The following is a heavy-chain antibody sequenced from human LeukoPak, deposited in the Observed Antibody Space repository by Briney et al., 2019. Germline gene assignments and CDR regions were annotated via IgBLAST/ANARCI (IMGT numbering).Heavy chain of an antibody. V-gene: IGHV3-23*01. CDR2: ISGRDGST. D-gene: IGHD3-10*01. CDR3: ARDWFLVGY. Sequence: GGSLRLSCAASGFTFSSYAMSWVRQAPGKGLEGVSGISGRDGSTYDADSVKGRFTIPRDNSKNTLYLQMNSLRAEDTAVYYCARDWFLVGYWGQGTLVTVSS. CDR1: GFTFSSYA. J-gene: IGHJ4*02.